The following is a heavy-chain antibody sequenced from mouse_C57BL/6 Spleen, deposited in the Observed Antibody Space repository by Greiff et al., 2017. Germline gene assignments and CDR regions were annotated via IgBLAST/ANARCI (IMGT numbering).Heavy chain of an antibody. CDR2: IHPNSGST. J-gene: IGHJ3*01. CDR1: GYTFTSYW. D-gene: IGHD2-1*01. Sequence: QVQLKQPGAELVKPGASVKLSCKASGYTFTSYWMHWVKQRPGQGLEWIGMIHPNSGSTNYNEKFKSKATLTVDKSSSTAYMQLSSLTSEDSAVYYCARADGNFWFAYWGQGTLVTVSA. CDR3: ARADGNFWFAY. V-gene: IGHV1-64*01.